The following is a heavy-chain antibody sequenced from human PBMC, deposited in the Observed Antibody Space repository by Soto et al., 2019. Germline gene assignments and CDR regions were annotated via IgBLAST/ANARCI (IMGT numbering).Heavy chain of an antibody. CDR3: AKGSGEVPTNWFDP. V-gene: IGHV3-23*01. Sequence: EVQLLESGGGLVQPGGSLRLSCAASGYTFSKYAMIWVRQAPGQGLDWVAGVSRSGAATYYADSVKGRFTISRDNSKSTLSLQMNSLRAEDTALYYCAKGSGEVPTNWFDPWGQGTLVTVSS. J-gene: IGHJ5*02. D-gene: IGHD6-19*01. CDR1: GYTFSKYA. CDR2: VSRSGAAT.